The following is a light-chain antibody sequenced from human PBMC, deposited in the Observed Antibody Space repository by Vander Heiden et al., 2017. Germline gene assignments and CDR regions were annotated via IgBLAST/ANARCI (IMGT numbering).Light chain of an antibody. V-gene: IGLV1-40*01. J-gene: IGLJ1*01. CDR1: SSNIGAGYD. Sequence: QSVLPQPPSVSGAPGQRVTISCTGSSSNIGAGYDVHWYQQLPGTAPKLLIYGNSNRPSGVPDRFSGSKSGTSASLAITGLQAEEEADYYCQSYDSSLSAYVFGTGTKVTVL. CDR3: QSYDSSLSAYV. CDR2: GNS.